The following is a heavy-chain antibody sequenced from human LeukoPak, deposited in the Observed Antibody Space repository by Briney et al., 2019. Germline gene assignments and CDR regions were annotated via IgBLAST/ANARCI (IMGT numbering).Heavy chain of an antibody. D-gene: IGHD3-22*01. CDR2: ISAYNGNT. Sequence: GASVKVSCKASGYTFTSYGISWVRQAPGQGLEWMGWISAYNGNTNYAQKLQGRVTMTTDTSTSTAYMELRSLRSDDTAVYYCAGCYYDSSGYYLDYWGQGTLVTVSS. V-gene: IGHV1-18*01. J-gene: IGHJ4*02. CDR3: AGCYYDSSGYYLDY. CDR1: GYTFTSYG.